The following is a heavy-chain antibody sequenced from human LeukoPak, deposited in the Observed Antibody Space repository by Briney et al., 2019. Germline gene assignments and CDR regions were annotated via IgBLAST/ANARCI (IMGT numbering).Heavy chain of an antibody. J-gene: IGHJ4*02. Sequence: SETLSLTCAVYGGSFSGYYWSWIRQPPGKGLEWIGEINHSGSTNYNPSLKSRVTISADTSKNQFSLKLSSVTAADTAVYYCARGNPNYDYVWGSYRHYFDYWGQGTLVTVSS. D-gene: IGHD3-16*02. CDR3: ARGNPNYDYVWGSYRHYFDY. CDR2: INHSGST. V-gene: IGHV4-34*01. CDR1: GGSFSGYY.